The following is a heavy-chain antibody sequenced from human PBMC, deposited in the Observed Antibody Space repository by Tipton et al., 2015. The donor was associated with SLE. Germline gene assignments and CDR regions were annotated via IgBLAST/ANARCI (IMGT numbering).Heavy chain of an antibody. J-gene: IGHJ3*02. D-gene: IGHD3-10*01. CDR2: IDHSRST. CDR1: GGSFSVHY. V-gene: IGHV4-34*01. Sequence: TLSLTCAVYGGSFSVHYWSWSWIRQPPGKGLEWIGEIDHSRSTNYNPSLKSRVTISVDTSKKQFSLNLSSVTAADTAAYYCARAPGFGALWAFDIWGQGTMVTVSS. CDR3: ARAPGFGALWAFDI.